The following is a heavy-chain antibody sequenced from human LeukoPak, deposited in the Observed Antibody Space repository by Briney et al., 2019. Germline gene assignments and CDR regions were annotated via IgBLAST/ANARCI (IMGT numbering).Heavy chain of an antibody. CDR2: IYYSGRS. Sequence: SETLSLTCTVSGDSISSGDYYWSWIRQPPGKGLEWIGYIYYSGRSYYNPSLESRITISVDTSKNQFSLKLRSVTAADTAVYYCAKTYYDSSGYHFDNWGQGTLVTVSS. J-gene: IGHJ4*02. CDR1: GDSISSGDYY. D-gene: IGHD3-22*01. V-gene: IGHV4-30-4*01. CDR3: AKTYYDSSGYHFDN.